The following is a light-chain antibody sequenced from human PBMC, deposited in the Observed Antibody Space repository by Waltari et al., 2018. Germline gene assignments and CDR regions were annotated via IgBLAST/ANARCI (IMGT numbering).Light chain of an antibody. CDR3: QQYNNSPYT. CDR1: QSVSSSF. V-gene: IGKV3-20*01. J-gene: IGKJ2*01. CDR2: STS. Sequence: EIVLTQSPGTPSLSPGDRDTLSCRATQSVSSSFFDWYQQKSGQAPRLLIYSTSKRATGIPDRFSGSGSGTDFTLTISRLEPEDFAVYYCQQYNNSPYTFGQGTKLEIK.